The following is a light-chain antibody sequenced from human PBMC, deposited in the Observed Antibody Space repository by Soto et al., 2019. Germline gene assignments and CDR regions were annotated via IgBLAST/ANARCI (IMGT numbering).Light chain of an antibody. Sequence: QSALTQPASVSGSPGQSITISCSGTSSDVGGYKYVSWYQQHPGKAPKLMIYEVSNRPSGVSNRFSGSKSGNTASLTISGLQAEDEADYYCGSYSSSNTLGVFGGGTKLT. V-gene: IGLV2-14*01. J-gene: IGLJ2*01. CDR3: GSYSSSNTLGV. CDR1: SSDVGGYKY. CDR2: EVS.